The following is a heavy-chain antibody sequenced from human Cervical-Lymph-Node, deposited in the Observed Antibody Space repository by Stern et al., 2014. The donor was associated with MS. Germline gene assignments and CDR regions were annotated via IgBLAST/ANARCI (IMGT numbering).Heavy chain of an antibody. CDR3: AREGEYCSGSRCYPFLDY. D-gene: IGHD2-15*01. CDR1: GGSLRSYY. J-gene: IGHJ4*02. Sequence: QVQLQESGPGLVKPSETLSLTCTGSGGSLRSYYWNWIRQAPGKGLEWLGFISHTGSFNYTPSLSSRVAMSVDTSKTQFSLTVSSVTAADTAVYYCAREGEYCSGSRCYPFLDYWGQGTLVTVSS. V-gene: IGHV4-59*01. CDR2: ISHTGSF.